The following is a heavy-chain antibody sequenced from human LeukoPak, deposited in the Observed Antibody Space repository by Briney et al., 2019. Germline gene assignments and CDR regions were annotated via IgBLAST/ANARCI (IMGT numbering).Heavy chain of an antibody. V-gene: IGHV4-61*02. Sequence: ASQTLSLTCTVSGGSISSGSYYWSWIRQPAGKGLEWIGRIYTSGSTNYNPSLKSRVTISVDTSKNEFSLKLSSVTAADTAVYYCARIRFNGYDSYYFESWGQGTLVTVSS. CDR1: GGSISSGSYY. CDR3: ARIRFNGYDSYYFES. CDR2: IYTSGST. J-gene: IGHJ4*02. D-gene: IGHD5-12*01.